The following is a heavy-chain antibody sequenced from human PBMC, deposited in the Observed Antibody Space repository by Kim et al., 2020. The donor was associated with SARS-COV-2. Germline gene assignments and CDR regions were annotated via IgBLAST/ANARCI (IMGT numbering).Heavy chain of an antibody. CDR1: GFTFSSYS. CDR3: ARGLRVYSGYDLDY. V-gene: IGHV3-21*01. D-gene: IGHD5-12*01. J-gene: IGHJ4*02. CDR2: ISSSSSYI. Sequence: GGSLRLSCAASGFTFSSYSMNWVRQAPGKGLEWVSSISSSSSYIYYADSVKGRFTISRDNAKNSLYLQMNSLRAEDTAVYYCARGLRVYSGYDLDYWGQGTLVTVSS.